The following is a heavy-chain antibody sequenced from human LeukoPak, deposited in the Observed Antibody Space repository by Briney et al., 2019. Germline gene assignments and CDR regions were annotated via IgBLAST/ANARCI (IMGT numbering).Heavy chain of an antibody. CDR2: INEDGSAK. D-gene: IGHD3-22*01. Sequence: GGSLRLSCAASGFTFTRYWMSWVRQAPGKGLEWVANINEDGSAKHYVDSVKGRFTISRDNAKNSVCLQMNSLRVEDTALYYCATSYDSSGCDWGQGTLVSVSS. CDR3: ATSYDSSGCD. V-gene: IGHV3-7*01. J-gene: IGHJ4*02. CDR1: GFTFTRYW.